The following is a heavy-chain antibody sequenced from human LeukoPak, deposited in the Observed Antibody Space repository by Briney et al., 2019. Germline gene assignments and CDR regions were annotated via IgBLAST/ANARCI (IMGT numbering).Heavy chain of an antibody. CDR3: ARAGYSSSWYDAFDI. D-gene: IGHD6-13*01. J-gene: IGHJ3*02. CDR2: IYYSGST. Sequence: PSETLSLTCTVSGGSISSYYWSWIRQPPGEGLEWVGYIYYSGSTNYNPSLKSRATISVDTSKNQFSLKLSSVTAADPAVYYCARAGYSSSWYDAFDIWGQGTMVTVSS. CDR1: GGSISSYY. V-gene: IGHV4-59*08.